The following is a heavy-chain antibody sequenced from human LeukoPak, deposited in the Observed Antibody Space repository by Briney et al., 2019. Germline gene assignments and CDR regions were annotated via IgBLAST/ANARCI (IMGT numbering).Heavy chain of an antibody. D-gene: IGHD6-19*01. Sequence: GGSLRLSCAASGFTFSSYWMSWVRQAPGKGLEWVANIKQDGSEKCYVDSVKGRFTISKDNAKNSLYLQMNSLRAEDTAVYYCARDRDSSGWRFDYWGQGTLVTVSS. CDR1: GFTFSSYW. CDR2: IKQDGSEK. CDR3: ARDRDSSGWRFDY. V-gene: IGHV3-7*03. J-gene: IGHJ4*02.